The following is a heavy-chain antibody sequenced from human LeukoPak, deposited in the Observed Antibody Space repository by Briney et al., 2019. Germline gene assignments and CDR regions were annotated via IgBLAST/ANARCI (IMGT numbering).Heavy chain of an antibody. D-gene: IGHD3-9*01. CDR3: ARSRYDILTGPLYYFDY. CDR2: INPNSGGT. V-gene: IGHV1-2*06. Sequence: ASVKVSCKASGYTFTGYYMHWVRQAPGQGREWMGRINPNSGGTNYAQKFQGRVTMTRDTSISTAHMELSRLRSDDTAVYYCARSRYDILTGPLYYFDYWGQGTLVTVSS. J-gene: IGHJ4*02. CDR1: GYTFTGYY.